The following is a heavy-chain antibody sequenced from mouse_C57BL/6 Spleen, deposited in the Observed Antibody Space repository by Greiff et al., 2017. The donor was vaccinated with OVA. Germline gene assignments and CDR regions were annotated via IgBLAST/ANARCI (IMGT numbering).Heavy chain of an antibody. CDR1: GFTFSDYY. Sequence: DVKLVESEGGLVQPGSSMKLSCTASGFTFSDYYMAWVRQVPEKGLEWVANINYDGSSTYYLDSLKSRFIISRDNAKNILYLQMSSLKSEDTATYYCARNWVYYAMDYWGQGTSVTVSS. CDR2: INYDGSST. CDR3: ARNWVYYAMDY. D-gene: IGHD4-1*01. V-gene: IGHV5-16*01. J-gene: IGHJ4*01.